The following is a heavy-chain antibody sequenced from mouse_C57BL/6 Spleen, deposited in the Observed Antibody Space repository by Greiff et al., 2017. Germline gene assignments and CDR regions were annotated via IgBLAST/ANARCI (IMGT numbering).Heavy chain of an antibody. V-gene: IGHV1-80*01. CDR2: IYPGDGDT. Sequence: QVHVKQSGAELVKPGASVKISCKASGYAFSSYWMNWVKQRPGKGLEWIGQIYPGDGDTNYNGKFKGKATLTADKSSSTAYMQLSSLTSEDSAVYFCARGAGSSGDYWGQGTTLTVSS. J-gene: IGHJ2*01. CDR1: GYAFSSYW. D-gene: IGHD1-1*01. CDR3: ARGAGSSGDY.